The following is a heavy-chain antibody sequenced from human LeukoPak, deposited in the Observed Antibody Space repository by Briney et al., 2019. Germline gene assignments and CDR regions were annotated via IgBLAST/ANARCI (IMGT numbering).Heavy chain of an antibody. V-gene: IGHV1-18*01. Sequence: GASVKVSCKASGYTFTYHGFSWVRRAPGQGREGMGWISNYNGKTNYLEKFQGRLNMTTHTSTSKTYMELRSLTSDDTAVYYCARDRASAGTGGAYWGQGRLVPISS. CDR2: ISNYNGKT. D-gene: IGHD6-13*01. CDR1: GYTFTYHG. CDR3: ARDRASAGTGGAY. J-gene: IGHJ4*02.